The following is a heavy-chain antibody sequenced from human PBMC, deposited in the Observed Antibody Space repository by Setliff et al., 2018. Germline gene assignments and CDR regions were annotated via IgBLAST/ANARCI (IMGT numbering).Heavy chain of an antibody. CDR1: GGSISTYY. D-gene: IGHD3-22*01. J-gene: IGHJ4*02. CDR2: VYYSGTT. CDR3: ARDSALHSYRYDSSGYLDY. V-gene: IGHV4-59*01. Sequence: KTSETLSLTCTVSGGSISTYYWSWIRQTPVKGLEWIGYVYYSGTTNYNPLFKSRVTISVDRPKNQFSLKLSSVTAADTGVYYCARDSALHSYRYDSSGYLDYWGQGALVTVSS.